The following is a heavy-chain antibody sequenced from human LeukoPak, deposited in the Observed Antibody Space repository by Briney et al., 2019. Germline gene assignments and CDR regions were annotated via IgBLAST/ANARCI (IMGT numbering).Heavy chain of an antibody. Sequence: SQTLSLTCTVSGGSITSGGYYWSWIRQHPGKGLEWNGYIYYSGSTYYNPSLKIRVTISVDTSKNQFSLKLSSVTATDAAVYYCARSLLSAGSGSYGFDPWGQGTLVTVSS. V-gene: IGHV4-30-4*08. CDR2: IYYSGST. CDR3: ARSLLSAGSGSYGFDP. J-gene: IGHJ5*02. CDR1: GGSITSGGYY. D-gene: IGHD3-10*01.